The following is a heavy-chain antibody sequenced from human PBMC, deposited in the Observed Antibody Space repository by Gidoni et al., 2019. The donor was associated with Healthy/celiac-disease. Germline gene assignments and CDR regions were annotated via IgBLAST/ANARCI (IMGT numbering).Heavy chain of an antibody. V-gene: IGHV1-3*01. CDR2: NAGNGNT. J-gene: IGHJ5*02. Sequence: NAGNGNTKYSQKFQGRVTITRDTSASTAYMELSSLRSEDTAVYYCARGFWFDPWGQGTLVTVSS. CDR3: ARGFWFDP.